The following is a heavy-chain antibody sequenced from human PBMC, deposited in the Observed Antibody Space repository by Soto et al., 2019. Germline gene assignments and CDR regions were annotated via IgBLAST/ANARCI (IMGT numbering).Heavy chain of an antibody. V-gene: IGHV1-69*13. Sequence: GASVKVSCKASGGTFSSYAISWVRQAPGQGLEWMGGIIPIFGTANYAQKFQGRVTITADESTSTAYMELSSLRSEDTAVYYCARDSTAVAGTYYYYYGMDVWGQGXTVTV. CDR1: GGTFSSYA. D-gene: IGHD6-19*01. CDR2: IIPIFGTA. CDR3: ARDSTAVAGTYYYYYGMDV. J-gene: IGHJ6*02.